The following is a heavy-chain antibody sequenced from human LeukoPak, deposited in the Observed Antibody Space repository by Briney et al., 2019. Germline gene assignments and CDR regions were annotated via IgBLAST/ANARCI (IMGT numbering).Heavy chain of an antibody. CDR3: AKASDTAMVTNWDY. D-gene: IGHD5-18*01. CDR2: IYSGGST. Sequence: GGSLRLSCAASGFTVSSNYMSWVRQAPGKGLEWVSVIYSGGSTYYADSVKGRFTISRDNSKNTLYLQMNSLRAEDTAVYYCAKASDTAMVTNWDYWGQGTLVTVSS. J-gene: IGHJ4*02. V-gene: IGHV3-53*01. CDR1: GFTVSSNY.